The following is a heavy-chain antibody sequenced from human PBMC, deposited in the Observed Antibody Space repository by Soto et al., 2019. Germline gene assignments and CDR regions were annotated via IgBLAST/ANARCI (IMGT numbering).Heavy chain of an antibody. CDR1: GYSFTNYW. J-gene: IGHJ3*02. D-gene: IGHD1-1*01. CDR2: IHPGDSDT. CDR3: VRPPDKYGKGIRRPGDVFDI. Sequence: GESLKISCKGSGYSFTNYWIGWVRQMPGKGLEWLGIIHPGDSDTRYSPSFEGQVTISADKSISTAYLQWSSLKASDTAMYYCVRPPDKYGKGIRRPGDVFDIWGQGTMVTGSS. V-gene: IGHV5-51*01.